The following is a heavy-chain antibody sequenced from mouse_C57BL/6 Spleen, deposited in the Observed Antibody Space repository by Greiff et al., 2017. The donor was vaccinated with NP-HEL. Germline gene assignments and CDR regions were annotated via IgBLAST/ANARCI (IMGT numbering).Heavy chain of an antibody. J-gene: IGHJ4*01. Sequence: QVQLQQSGAELVKPGASVKLSCKASGYTFTSYWMQWVKQRPGQGLEWIGEIDPSDSYTNYNQKFKGKATLTVDTSSSTAYMQLSSLTSEDSAVYYCARSSYYGNYAYAMDYWGQGTSVTVSS. CDR1: GYTFTSYW. D-gene: IGHD2-10*01. CDR3: ARSSYYGNYAYAMDY. V-gene: IGHV1-50*01. CDR2: IDPSDSYT.